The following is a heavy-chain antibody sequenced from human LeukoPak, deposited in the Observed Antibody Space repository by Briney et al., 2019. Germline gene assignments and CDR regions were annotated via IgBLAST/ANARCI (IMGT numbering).Heavy chain of an antibody. D-gene: IGHD3-10*01. CDR3: AGRPSCDGELPVDP. Sequence: SETLSLTCTVSGGCISSYYWSWIRQPPGKRREWIGYIYYTGSTNYNPSLKRRVTISVDTSKNQFSLKLNSVTAADTAVYYCAGRPSCDGELPVDPWGQGTLVTVSS. V-gene: IGHV4-59*08. CDR2: IYYTGST. J-gene: IGHJ5*02. CDR1: GGCISSYY.